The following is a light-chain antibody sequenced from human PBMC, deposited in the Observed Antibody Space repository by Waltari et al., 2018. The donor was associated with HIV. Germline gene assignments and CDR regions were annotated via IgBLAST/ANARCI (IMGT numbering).Light chain of an antibody. CDR1: SSNIGGNY. V-gene: IGLV1-51*02. CDR2: ENY. Sequence: QSVLTQPPSVSAAPGPKVTISCSGSSSNIGGNYVSWYQQFPGTAPKLLIYENYERPPGIPDRFSGSKYGTSATLGITGLQTGDEAHYFCGSWDSSLSAVLFGGGTKLTVL. J-gene: IGLJ2*01. CDR3: GSWDSSLSAVL.